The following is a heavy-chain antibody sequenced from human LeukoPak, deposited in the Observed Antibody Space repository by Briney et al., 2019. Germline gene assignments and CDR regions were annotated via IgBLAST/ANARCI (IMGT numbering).Heavy chain of an antibody. CDR2: TSGSGGST. CDR1: GFTFSSYA. J-gene: IGHJ4*02. Sequence: GGSLRLSCAASGFTFSSYAMSWVRQAPGKGLEWVSATSGSGGSTYYADSVKGRFTISRDNSKNTLYLQMNSLRAEDTAVYYCAKDPVVRGEGFDHWGQGTLVTVSS. CDR3: AKDPVVRGEGFDH. V-gene: IGHV3-23*01. D-gene: IGHD3-10*01.